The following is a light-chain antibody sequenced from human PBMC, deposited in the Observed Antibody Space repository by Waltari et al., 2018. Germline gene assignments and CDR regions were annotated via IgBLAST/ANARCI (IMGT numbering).Light chain of an antibody. V-gene: IGLV7-46*01. J-gene: IGLJ3*02. Sequence: QAVVTQEPSLTVSPGGPVTPTCGSRPGAVTRGPWPYWFQQTPGRPPRTLIYATDNKPSWTPARFSGSLLGGKAALTLSGAQPEDEADYYCLVSYPDVRVFGGGTKLTVL. CDR2: ATD. CDR1: PGAVTRGPW. CDR3: LVSYPDVRV.